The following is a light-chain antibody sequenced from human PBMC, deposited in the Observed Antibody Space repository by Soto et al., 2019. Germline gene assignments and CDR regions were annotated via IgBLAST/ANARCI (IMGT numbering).Light chain of an antibody. CDR1: QSISTY. V-gene: IGKV1-39*01. J-gene: IGKJ4*01. CDR3: QQSFITPPLT. CDR2: GAS. Sequence: DLQMTQSPSSLSASIGDRITITCRASQSISTYLNWYQQKPGKAPRLLIYGASTLQNGVPSRFSGSGSPTDYTLTISSLQPEDFATYYCQQSFITPPLTFGGGTKVEMK.